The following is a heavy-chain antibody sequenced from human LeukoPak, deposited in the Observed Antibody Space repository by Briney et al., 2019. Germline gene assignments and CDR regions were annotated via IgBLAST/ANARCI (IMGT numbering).Heavy chain of an antibody. D-gene: IGHD6-13*01. CDR3: ARSLPGIAAAGYNWFDP. CDR1: GYIFTSYY. Sequence: ASVKVSCKASGYIFTSYYIHWVRQAPGQGLEWMGIISPSSGTISYAQKFQGRVTITADESTSTAYMELSSLRSEDTAVYYCARSLPGIAAAGYNWFDPWGQGTLVTVSS. J-gene: IGHJ5*02. CDR2: ISPSSGTI. V-gene: IGHV1-46*01.